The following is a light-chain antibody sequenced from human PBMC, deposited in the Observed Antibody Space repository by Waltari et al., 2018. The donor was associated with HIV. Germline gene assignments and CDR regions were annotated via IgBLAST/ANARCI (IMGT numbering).Light chain of an antibody. CDR3: QVWDSGSDHPGV. Sequence: SYVLTQPPSVSAAPGQTARITCGGDNIGNKRVHWYQQKPGQAPVLVVFDDSDRPSGIPERFSGSNSGNTATLTVSRVEAGDEADYYCQVWDSGSDHPGVFGTGTKVTVL. CDR2: DDS. J-gene: IGLJ1*01. CDR1: NIGNKR. V-gene: IGLV3-21*02.